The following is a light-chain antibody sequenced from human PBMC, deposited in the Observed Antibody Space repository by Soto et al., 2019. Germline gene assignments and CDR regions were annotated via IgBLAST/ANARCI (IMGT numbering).Light chain of an antibody. Sequence: TQSPATLSLSPGERVTLSCRATQRVSNSLAWYQQKPGNAPKLLIYGAFNLQTGVPSRFSGSGFGTDFTLTISSLQPEDFATYYCLQDHNYPWTFGQGTKVDIK. CDR1: QRVSNS. CDR3: LQDHNYPWT. V-gene: IGKV1-6*01. J-gene: IGKJ1*01. CDR2: GAF.